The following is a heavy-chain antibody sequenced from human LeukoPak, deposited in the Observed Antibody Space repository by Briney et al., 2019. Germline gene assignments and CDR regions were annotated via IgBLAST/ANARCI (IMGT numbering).Heavy chain of an antibody. CDR3: AKPRDSSGYYGRPLDV. J-gene: IGHJ6*02. CDR2: MSGSGRSI. Sequence: GGSLTLSCAASGFTFSSYAMSWVRQAPGKGMEWLSHMSGSGRSIYYADSAKGRFTISRDNSENTLYLQMKSLRAEDTAVYYCAKPRDSSGYYGRPLDVWGQGTTVTVSS. D-gene: IGHD3-22*01. V-gene: IGHV3-23*01. CDR1: GFTFSSYA.